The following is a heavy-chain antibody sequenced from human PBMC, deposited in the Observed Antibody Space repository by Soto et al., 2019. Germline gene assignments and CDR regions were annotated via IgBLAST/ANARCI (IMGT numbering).Heavy chain of an antibody. D-gene: IGHD3-10*01. CDR2: ISYDGSNK. Sequence: GGSLRLSCAASGFTFSSYAMHWVRQAPGKGLEWVAVISYDGSNKYYADSVKGRFTISRDNSKNTLYLQMNSLRAEDTAVYYCARDLTPYYGSGSHRGGYYYYGMDVWGQGTTVTVSS. J-gene: IGHJ6*02. CDR1: GFTFSSYA. V-gene: IGHV3-30-3*01. CDR3: ARDLTPYYGSGSHRGGYYYYGMDV.